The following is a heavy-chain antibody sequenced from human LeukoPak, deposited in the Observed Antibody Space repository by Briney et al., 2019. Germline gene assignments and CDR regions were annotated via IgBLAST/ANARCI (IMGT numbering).Heavy chain of an antibody. V-gene: IGHV4-59*01. Sequence: SETLSLTCAASGDSFTSFYLSWIRQAPGKGLEWIGYIDYTGNSNYNPSLQSRVSMSVDTSKNQFSLTLTSVTAADTAFYYYAKDRDVTPAPPFVTSESYSFDVWGQGTLVTVSS. CDR1: GDSFTSFY. D-gene: IGHD3-10*01. J-gene: IGHJ3*01. CDR2: IDYTGNS. CDR3: AKDRDVTPAPPFVTSESYSFDV.